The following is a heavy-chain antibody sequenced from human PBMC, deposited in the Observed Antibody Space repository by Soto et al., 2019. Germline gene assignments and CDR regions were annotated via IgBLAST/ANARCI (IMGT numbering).Heavy chain of an antibody. V-gene: IGHV5-10-1*01. CDR2: IDPSDSYT. Sequence: VGSVKISCNGSGYSFTSYWISWVRQMPWKGLEWMGRIDPSDSYTNYSPSFQGHVTISADKSISTAYLQWSSLKASDTAMYYCARVVGVAVAGKAFDYWGQGTLVTVSS. D-gene: IGHD6-19*01. J-gene: IGHJ4*02. CDR1: GYSFTSYW. CDR3: ARVVGVAVAGKAFDY.